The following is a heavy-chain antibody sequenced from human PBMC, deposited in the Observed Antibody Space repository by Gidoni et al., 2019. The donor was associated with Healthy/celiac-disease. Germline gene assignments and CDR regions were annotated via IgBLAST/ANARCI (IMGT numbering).Heavy chain of an antibody. CDR1: GYSISSGYY. Sequence: QVQLQESGPGLVKPSETLSLTCTVSGYSISSGYYWGWIRQPPGKGLEWIGSIYHSGSTYSNPSLKSRVTISVDTSKNQFSLKLSSVTAADTAVYYCARDYDYVWGSYRQNWFDPWGQGTLVTVSS. CDR2: IYHSGST. CDR3: ARDYDYVWGSYRQNWFDP. J-gene: IGHJ5*02. V-gene: IGHV4-38-2*02. D-gene: IGHD3-16*02.